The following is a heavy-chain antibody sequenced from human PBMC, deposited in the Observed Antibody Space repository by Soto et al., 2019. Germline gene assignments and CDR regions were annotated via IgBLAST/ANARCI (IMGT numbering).Heavy chain of an antibody. CDR1: GFTFIPFW. CDR3: AREPPCRGECYGMDV. CDR2: INMDGTVT. Sequence: PGGSLRLSCVSSGFTFIPFWMSWVRQATGKGLVWLSRINMDGTVTPYADSVKGRFTISRDSSKNTLYLQMNSLRPEDTAVYYCAREPPCRGECYGMDVWGQGTTVTVS. D-gene: IGHD2-21*01. V-gene: IGHV3-74*01. J-gene: IGHJ6*02.